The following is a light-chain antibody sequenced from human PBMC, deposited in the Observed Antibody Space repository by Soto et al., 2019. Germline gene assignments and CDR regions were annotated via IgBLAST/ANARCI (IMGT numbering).Light chain of an antibody. V-gene: IGLV2-23*01. Sequence: QSVLTQPASVSGSPGQSITISCTGTSSDVGSYNLVSWYQQHPGKAPKLMIYEGSKRPSGDSNRFSGSKSGNTASLTISGLQAEDEADYYCCSYAGSSTLFGTGTKVTVL. CDR2: EGS. CDR1: SSDVGSYNL. J-gene: IGLJ1*01. CDR3: CSYAGSSTL.